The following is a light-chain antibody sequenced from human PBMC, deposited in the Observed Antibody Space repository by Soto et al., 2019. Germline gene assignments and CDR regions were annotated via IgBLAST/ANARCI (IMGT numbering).Light chain of an antibody. CDR2: AAS. CDR1: QGISTN. Sequence: DIQMTQSPSSVSASVGDRVTITCRASQGISTNLAWYQQKPGKAPKLLIYAASSLQSGVPPRFSGSGSGTEFTLTISRLQPDDFATYYCQQYNSYSFGQGTKV. V-gene: IGKV1-12*01. J-gene: IGKJ1*01. CDR3: QQYNSYS.